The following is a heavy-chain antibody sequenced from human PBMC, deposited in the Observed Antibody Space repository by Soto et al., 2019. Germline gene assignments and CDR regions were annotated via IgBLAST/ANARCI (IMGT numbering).Heavy chain of an antibody. J-gene: IGHJ6*03. D-gene: IGHD6-19*01. V-gene: IGHV1-18*01. Sequence: QVQLVQSGAEVKKPGASVKVSCKASGYTFTTYGISWVRRAPEQGLGGMGSISAYNENTNYAQNLQGRLTMTTDTSTSTAYMELRSPRSDDTAVYYCARAVAGTGAYYYYYMDVWGTGTTVTVSS. CDR1: GYTFTTYG. CDR3: ARAVAGTGAYYYYYMDV. CDR2: ISAYNENT.